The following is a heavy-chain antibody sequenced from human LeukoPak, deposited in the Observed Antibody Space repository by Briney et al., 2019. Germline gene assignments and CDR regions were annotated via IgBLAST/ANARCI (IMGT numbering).Heavy chain of an antibody. CDR1: GYTLTSYY. D-gene: IGHD3-22*01. CDR3: AREGDYYDSSGYPDY. J-gene: IGHJ4*02. V-gene: IGHV1-46*01. Sequence: GASVKVSCTASGYTLTSYYMHWVRQAPGQGLEWMGIINPSGGSTSYAQKFQGRVTMTRDTSTSTVYMELSSLRSEDTAVYYCAREGDYYDSSGYPDYWGQGTLVTVSS. CDR2: INPSGGST.